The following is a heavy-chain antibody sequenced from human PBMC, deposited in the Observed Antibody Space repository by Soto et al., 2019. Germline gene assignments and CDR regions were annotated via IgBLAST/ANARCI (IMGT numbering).Heavy chain of an antibody. CDR3: AADRITGTTWGGFDP. J-gene: IGHJ5*02. D-gene: IGHD1-7*01. Sequence: SVKVSCKASGFTFTSSAVQWVRQARGQRLEWIGWIVVGSGNTNYAQKFQERVTITRDMSTSTAYMELSSLRSEDTAVYYCAADRITGTTWGGFDPRGQGTLVTVSS. CDR2: IVVGSGNT. V-gene: IGHV1-58*01. CDR1: GFTFTSSA.